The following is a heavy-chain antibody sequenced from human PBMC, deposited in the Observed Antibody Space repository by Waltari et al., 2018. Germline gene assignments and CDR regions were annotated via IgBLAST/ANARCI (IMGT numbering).Heavy chain of an antibody. CDR1: TIHFGGAW. Sequence: EVQVVESGGGLVKPGGSLRLSCAASTIHFGGAWLTWVRQAPGKGLEWIARIKSRVDGGTRDYAAPVKDRFTISRDDSRYTLYLQMNSLKKEDTGVYYCAIDVPEMVPQADYWGQGSLVTVSS. CDR2: IKSRVDGGTR. J-gene: IGHJ4*02. V-gene: IGHV3-15*01. D-gene: IGHD2-8*01. CDR3: AIDVPEMVPQADY.